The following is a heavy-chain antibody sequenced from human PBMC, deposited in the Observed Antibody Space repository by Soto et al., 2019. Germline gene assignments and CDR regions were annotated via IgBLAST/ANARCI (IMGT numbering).Heavy chain of an antibody. CDR2: IDPSYSYT. Sequence: PGESLKISCKGSGYSFTSYWISWVRQMPGEGLGWMGRIDPSYSYTNYSPSSQGHVTISADKSISTAYLQWSSLKASDTAMYYCARHGPVVVVAATSELGPYYYYGMDVWGQGTTVTVSS. CDR3: ARHGPVVVVAATSELGPYYYYGMDV. V-gene: IGHV5-10-1*01. D-gene: IGHD2-15*01. CDR1: GYSFTSYW. J-gene: IGHJ6*02.